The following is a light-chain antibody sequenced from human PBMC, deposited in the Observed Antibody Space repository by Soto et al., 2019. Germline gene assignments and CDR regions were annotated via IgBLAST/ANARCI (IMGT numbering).Light chain of an antibody. CDR1: SSDVGSYNL. V-gene: IGLV2-23*01. CDR3: CSYAGSHYV. J-gene: IGLJ1*01. Sequence: QSALAQPASVSGSPGQSITISCTGTSSDVGSYNLVSWYQQHPGKAPKLMIYEGSKRPSGVSNRFSGSKSGNTASLTISGLQAEDEADYYCCSYAGSHYVFGTGTKV. CDR2: EGS.